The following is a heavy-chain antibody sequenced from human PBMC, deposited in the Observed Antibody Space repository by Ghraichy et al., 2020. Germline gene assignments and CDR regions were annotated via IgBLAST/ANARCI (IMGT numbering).Heavy chain of an antibody. J-gene: IGHJ3*02. D-gene: IGHD6-6*01. CDR1: GGSIGTLY. CDR2: VYYSGST. Sequence: GSLRLSCSVSGGSIGTLYWSWIRQPPGKPLEWIGHVYYSGSTNYNPSLKSRVTISVDTSRNEFSLRVNSVTGADTAIYYCATNSSSSVGFDIWGQGTKVTISS. V-gene: IGHV4-59*11. CDR3: ATNSSSSVGFDI.